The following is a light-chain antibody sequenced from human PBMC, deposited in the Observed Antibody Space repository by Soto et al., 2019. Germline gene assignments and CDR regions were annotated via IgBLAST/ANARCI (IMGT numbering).Light chain of an antibody. J-gene: IGKJ1*01. V-gene: IGKV3-20*01. Sequence: EIGLTQSPGTLSLSPGEGATLSCRASQSVGGTFLAWYQQKPCQAPSLHVGGASNRATGIPDSFSGSGSGTDFTLTSSRLEPEDFAVYYCQQYGSSGTFGQGTKVDIK. CDR1: QSVGGTF. CDR2: GAS. CDR3: QQYGSSGT.